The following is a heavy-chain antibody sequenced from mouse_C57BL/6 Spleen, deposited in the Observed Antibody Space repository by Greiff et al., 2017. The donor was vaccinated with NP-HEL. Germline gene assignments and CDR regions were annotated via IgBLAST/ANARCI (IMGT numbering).Heavy chain of an antibody. CDR3: ARRGPSYAMDY. Sequence: DVQLQESGPGLVKPSQSLSLTCSVTGYSITSGYYWNWIRQFPGNKLEWMGYISYDGSNNYNPSLKNRISITRDTSKNQFFLKLNSVTTEDTATYYCARRGPSYAMDYWGQGTSVTVSS. CDR2: ISYDGSN. J-gene: IGHJ4*01. V-gene: IGHV3-6*01. CDR1: GYSITSGYY.